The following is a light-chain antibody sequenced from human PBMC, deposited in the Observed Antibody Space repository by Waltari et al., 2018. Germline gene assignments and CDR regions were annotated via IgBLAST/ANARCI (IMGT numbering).Light chain of an antibody. V-gene: IGLV2-14*01. CDR3: ISYSRATPGNVV. Sequence: SALTQPASVSGSLGQSITFSCTGTSSDVGGYNYVAWYQQYPGKAPKLMIHDVSNRPSGGSLRFSGSQSGNSASLTISGLQADDEADYYCISYSRATPGNVVIGGGTKLTVL. CDR2: DVS. J-gene: IGLJ2*01. CDR1: SSDVGGYNY.